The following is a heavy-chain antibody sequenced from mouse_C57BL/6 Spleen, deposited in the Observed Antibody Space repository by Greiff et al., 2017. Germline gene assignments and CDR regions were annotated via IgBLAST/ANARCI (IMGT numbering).Heavy chain of an antibody. D-gene: IGHD2-5*01. Sequence: VQLKESGPELVKPGASVKISCKASGYSFTDYNMNWVKQSNGKSLEWIGVINPNYGTTSYNQNFKGKATWTVDQSSSTAYMQLNSRTSEDSAVYYCARNSNYAMDYWGQGTSVTVSS. CDR2: INPNYGTT. CDR1: GYSFTDYN. J-gene: IGHJ4*01. V-gene: IGHV1-39*01. CDR3: ARNSNYAMDY.